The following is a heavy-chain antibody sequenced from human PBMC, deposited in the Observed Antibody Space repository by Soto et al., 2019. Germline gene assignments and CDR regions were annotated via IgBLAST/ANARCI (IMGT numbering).Heavy chain of an antibody. D-gene: IGHD6-13*01. CDR3: AKDRGYYGSSWPFY. CDR1: GSSFSSYG. Sequence: QVQLVESGGGVVQPGRSLRLSCAASGSSFSSYGIHWVRKVPGKGLEWVPVISYDGTYKHYADSVKGRFTFSRDNSKKTVYLQMNSLRAEDRAVYYCAKDRGYYGSSWPFYWGKGTLVTVSS. J-gene: IGHJ4*02. V-gene: IGHV3-30*18. CDR2: ISYDGTYK.